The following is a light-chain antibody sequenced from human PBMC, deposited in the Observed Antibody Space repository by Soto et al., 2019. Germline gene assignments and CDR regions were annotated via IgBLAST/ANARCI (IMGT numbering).Light chain of an antibody. CDR3: QQCGSSPWT. J-gene: IGKJ1*01. V-gene: IGKV3-20*01. Sequence: EIVLTQSPATLSFXXVXTXXXXXMSSQKISSNFLAWYQQKPGQAPRLLIYTVSTRATGVPDRFSGSGSGTDFTLTITRLETDDFAVYYCQQCGSSPWTFGQGTKVDIK. CDR2: TVS. CDR1: QKISSNF.